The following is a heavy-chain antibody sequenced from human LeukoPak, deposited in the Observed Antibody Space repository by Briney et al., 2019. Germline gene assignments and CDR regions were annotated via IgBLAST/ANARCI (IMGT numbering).Heavy chain of an antibody. Sequence: GGSLRLSCAASGLTFSSHWMHWVRQAPGKGLEWVGFIRSKAYGGTAEYAASVKGRFTISRDDSESIAYVEMNSLKSEDTAVYYCARDLRAVAHDFDCWGQGTLVTVSS. CDR3: ARDLRAVAHDFDC. CDR2: IRSKAYGGTA. D-gene: IGHD6-19*01. J-gene: IGHJ4*02. V-gene: IGHV3-49*04. CDR1: GLTFSSHW.